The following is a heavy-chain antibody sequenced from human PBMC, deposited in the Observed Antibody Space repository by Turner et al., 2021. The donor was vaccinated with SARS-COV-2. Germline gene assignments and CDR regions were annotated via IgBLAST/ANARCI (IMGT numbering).Heavy chain of an antibody. J-gene: IGHJ4*02. CDR1: GYTFTGYY. Sequence: QVQLVQSGAEVKKPGASVKVSCTASGYTFTGYYMHWVRQAPGQGIEWMGWINPNSGGTNYAQKFQGRVTMTRDTSISTAYMELSRLRSDDTAVYYWARDQDDFWSGYYGYWGQGTLVTVSS. V-gene: IGHV1-2*02. CDR2: INPNSGGT. CDR3: ARDQDDFWSGYYGY. D-gene: IGHD3-3*01.